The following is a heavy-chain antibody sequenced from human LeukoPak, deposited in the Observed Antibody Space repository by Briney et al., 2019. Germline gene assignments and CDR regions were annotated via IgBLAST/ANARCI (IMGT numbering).Heavy chain of an antibody. CDR2: IFHTGST. Sequence: SETLSLTCHVSGGSISTDYWNWVRQSPEKGLEWIGYIFHTGSTEYNPSLTSRVTMAVDTSKSQFSLKLDSVTAADTAVYYCARAPLQYSERAFDVWGQGTTVTVSS. V-gene: IGHV4-59*08. J-gene: IGHJ3*01. CDR1: GGSISTDY. D-gene: IGHD3-9*01. CDR3: ARAPLQYSERAFDV.